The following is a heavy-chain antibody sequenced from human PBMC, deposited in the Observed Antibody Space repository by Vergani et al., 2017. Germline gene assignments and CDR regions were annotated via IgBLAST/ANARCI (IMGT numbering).Heavy chain of an antibody. D-gene: IGHD4-17*01. CDR1: GFTFSSNW. CDR3: ARDGGGYGDFLVDY. Sequence: EVQLVESGGGLVQPGGSLRLSCAASGFTFSSNWMSWVRQAPGKGLEWVANIKQDGSEKYYVDSVKGRFTISRDNAKNSLYLQMNSLRAEDTAVYYCARDGGGYGDFLVDYWGQGTLVTVSS. CDR2: IKQDGSEK. V-gene: IGHV3-7*01. J-gene: IGHJ4*02.